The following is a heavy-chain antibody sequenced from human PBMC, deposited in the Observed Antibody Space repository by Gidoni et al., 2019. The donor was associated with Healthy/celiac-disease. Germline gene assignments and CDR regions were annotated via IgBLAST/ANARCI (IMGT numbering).Heavy chain of an antibody. V-gene: IGHV3-23*01. CDR3: ANCVGGSGCVPGGFDP. D-gene: IGHD6-19*01. CDR2: ISGSGGST. CDR1: GFTFSSYA. J-gene: IGHJ5*02. Sequence: EVQLLASGGGLVQPGGSLILSCAASGFTFSSYAMSWVRQAPGKGLEWVSAISGSGGSTYYADAVKGRFTISRDNSKNTLYLQMNSLRAEDTDVYYCANCVGGSGCVPGGFDPWGQGTLVTVSS.